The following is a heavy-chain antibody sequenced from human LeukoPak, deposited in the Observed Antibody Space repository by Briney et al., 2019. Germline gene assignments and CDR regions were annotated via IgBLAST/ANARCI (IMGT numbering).Heavy chain of an antibody. J-gene: IGHJ5*02. CDR1: GGSFSGYY. Sequence: PSETLSLTCAVYGGSFSGYYWSWIRQPPGKGLEWIGEINHSGSTNYSPSLKSRVTISVDTSKNQFSLKLSSVTAADTAVYYCARGRITGTPGFDPWGQGTLVTVSS. D-gene: IGHD1-20*01. CDR3: ARGRITGTPGFDP. V-gene: IGHV4-34*01. CDR2: INHSGST.